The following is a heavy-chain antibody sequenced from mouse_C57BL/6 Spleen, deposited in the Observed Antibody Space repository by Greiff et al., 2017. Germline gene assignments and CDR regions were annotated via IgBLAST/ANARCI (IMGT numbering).Heavy chain of an antibody. J-gene: IGHJ4*01. CDR2: ISSGSSTI. V-gene: IGHV5-17*01. D-gene: IGHD3-2*02. CDR3: ARGAQATAMDY. Sequence: EVHLVESGGGLVKPGGSLKLSCAASGFTFSDYGMHWVRQAPEKGLEWVAYISSGSSTIYYADTVKGRFTISRDNAKNTLFLQMTSLRSEDTAMYYCARGAQATAMDYWGQGTSVTVSS. CDR1: GFTFSDYG.